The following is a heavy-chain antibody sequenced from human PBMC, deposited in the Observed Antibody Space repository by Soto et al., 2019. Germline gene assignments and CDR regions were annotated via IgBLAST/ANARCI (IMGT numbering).Heavy chain of an antibody. CDR3: ARSTRLARISMIVVTLPPLDY. J-gene: IGHJ4*02. CDR1: GFAFSSYA. V-gene: IGHV3-30-3*01. CDR2: ISYDGSNK. Sequence: GGPLRLSCAASGFAFSSYAMHWVRQAPGKGLEWVAVISYDGSNKYYADSVKGRFTISRDNSKNTLYLQMNSLRAEDTAVYFCARSTRLARISMIVVTLPPLDYWGQGTLVTVSS. D-gene: IGHD3-22*01.